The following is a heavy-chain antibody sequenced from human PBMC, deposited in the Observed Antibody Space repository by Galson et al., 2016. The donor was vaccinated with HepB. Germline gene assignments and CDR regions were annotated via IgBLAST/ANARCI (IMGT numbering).Heavy chain of an antibody. CDR1: GGSISTYY. CDR3: ARDGGAAGRMAH. CDR2: IYYGGTT. D-gene: IGHD6-13*01. V-gene: IGHV4-59*12. Sequence: SETLSLTCTVSGGSISTYYWNWIRQSPGKGLEWIGYIYYGGTTSYNPSLKSRVTISVDTSKNQFSLRLNSVTPADTAVYFCARDGGAAGRMAHWGQGTLVTVSS. J-gene: IGHJ4*02.